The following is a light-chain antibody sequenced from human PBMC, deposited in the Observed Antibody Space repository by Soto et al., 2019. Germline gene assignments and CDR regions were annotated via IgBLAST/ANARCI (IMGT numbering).Light chain of an antibody. V-gene: IGKV1-5*01. CDR3: QQYGSSGT. Sequence: IQMTQSPSTLSASVGDRVTITCRASQNIRTWLSWYQQKPGKAPNLLIFDASSLHSGVPSRFSGSGSGTDFTLTISRLEPEDFAVYYCQQYGSSGTFGQGTKVDI. J-gene: IGKJ1*01. CDR2: DAS. CDR1: QNIRTW.